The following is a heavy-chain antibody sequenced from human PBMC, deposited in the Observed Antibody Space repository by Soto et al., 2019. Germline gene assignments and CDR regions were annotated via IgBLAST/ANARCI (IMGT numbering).Heavy chain of an antibody. Sequence: GASVKVSCKASRYSFTTYALHWVRQAPGQRLEWMGWINAGNGDTKYSEKFQGRVTITRDTSANTAYMELSSLRSEDTSVYYCARDTGTVAAIRGYRFDYWGQGTLFTVSS. D-gene: IGHD2-2*02. J-gene: IGHJ4*02. CDR2: INAGNGDT. CDR1: RYSFTTYA. CDR3: ARDTGTVAAIRGYRFDY. V-gene: IGHV1-3*01.